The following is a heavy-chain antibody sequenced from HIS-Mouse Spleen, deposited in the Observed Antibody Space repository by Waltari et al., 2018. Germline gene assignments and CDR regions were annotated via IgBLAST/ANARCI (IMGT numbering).Heavy chain of an antibody. D-gene: IGHD6-13*01. V-gene: IGHV4-39*07. CDR1: VCSISSSSYS. CDR2: IYYSGST. Sequence: QLQLQESGPGLVKPSETLSLTCTVAVCSISSSSYSWAWTRQPPGKGLGWIWSIYYSGSTYYTPSLKSRVTISVDTSKNQFSLKLSSVTAADTAVYYCAREIPYSSSWYDWYFDLWGRGTLVTVSS. CDR3: AREIPYSSSWYDWYFDL. J-gene: IGHJ2*01.